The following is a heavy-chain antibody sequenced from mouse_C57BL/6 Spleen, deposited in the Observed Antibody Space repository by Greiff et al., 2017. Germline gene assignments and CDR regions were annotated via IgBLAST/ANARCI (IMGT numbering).Heavy chain of an antibody. J-gene: IGHJ1*03. CDR3: ARDTNYYSNPWYVDV. Sequence: EVMLVESGGGLVKPGGSLKLSCAASGFTFSSYAMSWVRQTPEKRLEWVATISDGGSYTYYPDNVKGRFTISRDNAKNNLYLQMSHLKSEDTAMYYCARDTNYYSNPWYVDVWGTGTTVTVSS. CDR1: GFTFSSYA. V-gene: IGHV5-4*01. D-gene: IGHD2-5*01. CDR2: ISDGGSYT.